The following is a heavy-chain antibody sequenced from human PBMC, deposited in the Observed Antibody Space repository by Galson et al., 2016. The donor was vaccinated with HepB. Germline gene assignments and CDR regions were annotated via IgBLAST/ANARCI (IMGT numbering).Heavy chain of an antibody. V-gene: IGHV3-11*01. D-gene: IGHD6-25*01. Sequence: SLRLSCAVSGFTFSNAWMSWIRQAPGKGLEWVSYISSSGKTTYYADSVKGRFAISRDNAKNSLHLQLNSLRADDTAVYYCATGGQRYFEHWGQGTLVSVSS. J-gene: IGHJ1*01. CDR3: ATGGQRYFEH. CDR2: ISSSGKTT. CDR1: GFTFSNAW.